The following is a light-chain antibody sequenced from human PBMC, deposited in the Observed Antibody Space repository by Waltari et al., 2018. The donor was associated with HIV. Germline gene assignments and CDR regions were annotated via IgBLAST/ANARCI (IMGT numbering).Light chain of an antibody. CDR3: QSYDSSTPVV. CDR1: SGRIASNY. J-gene: IGLJ2*01. Sequence: NFMLAQPHSVSESPGQTVTISCTRSSGRIASNYVQWYQQRPGTSPTTVIYEDNQRPSGVPGRFSGSIDSSSNSASLTISALKTEDEADYYCQSYDSSTPVVFGGGTKLTV. V-gene: IGLV6-57*01. CDR2: EDN.